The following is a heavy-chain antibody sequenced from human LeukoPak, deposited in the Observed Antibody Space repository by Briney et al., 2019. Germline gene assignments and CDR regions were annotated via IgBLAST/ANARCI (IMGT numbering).Heavy chain of an antibody. J-gene: IGHJ4*02. CDR1: GFTFSTYS. V-gene: IGHV3-21*04. CDR2: ITGSSSSYI. CDR3: AKALRERVSSASFDY. D-gene: IGHD2-15*01. Sequence: SGGSLRLSCAASGFTFSTYSMNWVRQAPGKGLEWVSSITGSSSSYIYFAASVKGRFTISRDNAKNSLYLQMNSLRAEDTALYYCAKALRERVSSASFDYWGQGTLVTVSS.